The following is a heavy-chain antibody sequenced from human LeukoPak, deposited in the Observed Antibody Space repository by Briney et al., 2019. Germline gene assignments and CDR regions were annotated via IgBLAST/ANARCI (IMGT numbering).Heavy chain of an antibody. V-gene: IGHV3-48*03. CDR3: ARGWRPYYYGSGSYYDY. CDR2: ISSSGSTI. Sequence: GGSRRLSCAASGFTFSSYEMHWVGQAPGKGLEWVSYISSSGSTIYYADSVKGRFTISRDNAKNSLYLQMNSLRAEDTAVYYCARGWRPYYYGSGSYYDYWGQGTLVTVSS. D-gene: IGHD3-10*01. J-gene: IGHJ4*02. CDR1: GFTFSSYE.